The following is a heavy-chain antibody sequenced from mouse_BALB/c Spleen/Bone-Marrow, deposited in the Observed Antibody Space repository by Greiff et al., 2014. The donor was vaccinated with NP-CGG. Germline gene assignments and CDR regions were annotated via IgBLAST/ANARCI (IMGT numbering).Heavy chain of an antibody. Sequence: VQLQESGPGLVQPSQSLSITRTVSGFSLTSDGVHWVRQSPRKGLEWLGVMWSGGSTDYNAALISRLSISKDNSRSQVFFKMSSLQTNDTAIYYCARNGYYYSMDYWGQGTSVTVSS. J-gene: IGHJ4*01. D-gene: IGHD2-2*01. V-gene: IGHV2-2*02. CDR2: MWSGGST. CDR3: ARNGYYYSMDY. CDR1: GFSLTSDG.